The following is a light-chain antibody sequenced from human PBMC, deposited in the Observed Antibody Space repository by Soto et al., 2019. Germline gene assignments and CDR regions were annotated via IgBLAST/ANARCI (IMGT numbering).Light chain of an antibody. J-gene: IGKJ1*01. V-gene: IGKV3-15*01. CDR1: QSVRSN. Sequence: EIVMTQSPATLSLSPGERATLSCRASQSVRSNLAWYQQKPGQAPSLLIYGPSTRATGIPSRFSGSGSGTEFTLTISSLQSEDSAVYYCQQFNSWPGTFGQGTKVEIK. CDR3: QQFNSWPGT. CDR2: GPS.